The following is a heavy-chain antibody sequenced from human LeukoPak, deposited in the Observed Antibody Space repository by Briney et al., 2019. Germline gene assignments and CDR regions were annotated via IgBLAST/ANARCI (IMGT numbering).Heavy chain of an antibody. D-gene: IGHD1-26*01. Sequence: ASVKVSCKVSGYTPTELSMHWVRHAPGKGLEWMGGFAPEEVETIYAQKFQGRVTMTEDTSTDTAYMELSSRGSEDTAVYYCARLPPSGSYSYDAFDIWGQGTMVTVSS. V-gene: IGHV1-24*01. CDR1: GYTPTELS. J-gene: IGHJ3*02. CDR2: FAPEEVET. CDR3: ARLPPSGSYSYDAFDI.